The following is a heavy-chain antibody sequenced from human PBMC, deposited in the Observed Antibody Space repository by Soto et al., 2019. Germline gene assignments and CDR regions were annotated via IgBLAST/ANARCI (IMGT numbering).Heavy chain of an antibody. J-gene: IGHJ4*02. V-gene: IGHV4-61*01. CDR3: SYGSSFDY. CDR2: ISHSGRT. Sequence: SETMSLTCTVSGASLRSGSYYWSWIRQPPGKGLEWIGYISHSGRTNYDPSLKSRLTMSVDTSQNQFSLQLNSVTAADTAVYYCSYGSSFDYWGQGTLVTVSS. D-gene: IGHD3-10*01. CDR1: GASLRSGSYY.